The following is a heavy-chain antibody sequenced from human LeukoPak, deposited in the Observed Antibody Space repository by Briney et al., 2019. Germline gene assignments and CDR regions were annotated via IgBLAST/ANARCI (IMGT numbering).Heavy chain of an antibody. J-gene: IGHJ5*02. D-gene: IGHD3-10*01. CDR2: INPSGGST. V-gene: IGHV1-46*01. CDR3: ARDPELMADRFGFDP. Sequence: ASVKVSCKASGYTFTSYYMHWVRQAPGQGLEWMGIINPSGGSTSYAQKFQGRVTTTRDTSTSTVYMELSSLRSEDTAVYYCARDPELMADRFGFDPWGQGTLVTVSS. CDR1: GYTFTSYY.